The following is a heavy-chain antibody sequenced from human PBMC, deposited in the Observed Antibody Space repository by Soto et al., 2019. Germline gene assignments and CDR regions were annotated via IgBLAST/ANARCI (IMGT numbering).Heavy chain of an antibody. CDR3: ARGGRGVQLWLHAFDI. CDR1: GGSFSGYY. D-gene: IGHD5-18*01. V-gene: IGHV4-34*01. J-gene: IGHJ3*02. CDR2: INHSGST. Sequence: QVQLQQWGAGLLKPSETLSLTCAVYGGSFSGYYWSWIRQPPGKGLEWIGEINHSGSTNYNPSLKSRVTISVDASKSQFSLKLSSVTAADTAVYYCARGGRGVQLWLHAFDIWGQGTMVTVSS.